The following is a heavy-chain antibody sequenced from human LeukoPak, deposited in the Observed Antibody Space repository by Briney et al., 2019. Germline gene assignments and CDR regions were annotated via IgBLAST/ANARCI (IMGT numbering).Heavy chain of an antibody. CDR2: INPNSGGT. V-gene: IGHV1-2*02. J-gene: IGHJ4*02. Sequence: ASVKVSCKASGYTFTGYYMHWVRQAPGQGLEWMGWINPNSGGTNYAQKFQGRVTMTRDTSISTAYMELSRLRSDDTAVYYCARSGLYDSSGYYPYYFDYWGQETLVTVSS. CDR1: GYTFTGYY. CDR3: ARSGLYDSSGYYPYYFDY. D-gene: IGHD3-22*01.